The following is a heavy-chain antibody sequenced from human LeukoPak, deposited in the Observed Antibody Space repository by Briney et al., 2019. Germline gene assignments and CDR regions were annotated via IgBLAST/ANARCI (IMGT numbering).Heavy chain of an antibody. D-gene: IGHD4-17*01. Sequence: PSETLSLTCTVSGGSVSSGSYYWTWIRQPPGKGLEWIGYISYSGSTNYNPSLKSRVTIAVDTSKNQFFLKLSSVAAADTAVYYCARDSVIYGDYVPYYYYGMDVWGQGTTVTVSS. CDR3: ARDSVIYGDYVPYYYYGMDV. CDR1: GGSVSSGSYY. V-gene: IGHV4-61*01. CDR2: ISYSGST. J-gene: IGHJ6*02.